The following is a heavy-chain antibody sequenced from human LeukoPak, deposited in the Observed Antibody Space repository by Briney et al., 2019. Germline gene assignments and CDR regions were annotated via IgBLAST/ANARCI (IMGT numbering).Heavy chain of an antibody. D-gene: IGHD1-26*01. CDR2: ISWNSGSI. Sequence: GGSLRLSCAASGFTFDDYAMHWVRQAPGEGLEWVSGISWNSGSIGYADSVRGRFTISRDNAKNSLYLQMNSLRAEDTALYYCAKQVAYSGSPLDYWGQGTLVTVSS. CDR1: GFTFDDYA. V-gene: IGHV3-9*01. CDR3: AKQVAYSGSPLDY. J-gene: IGHJ4*02.